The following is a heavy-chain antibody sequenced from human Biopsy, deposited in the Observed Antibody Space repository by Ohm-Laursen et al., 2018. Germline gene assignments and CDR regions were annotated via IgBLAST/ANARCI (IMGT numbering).Heavy chain of an antibody. CDR2: ISNSGNT. J-gene: IGHJ3*02. D-gene: IGHD1-26*01. V-gene: IGHV4-59*12. CDR1: GDSINSSY. Sequence: SETLSLTCTVSGDSINSSYWSWIRQAPGKGLEWIGFISNSGNTNYNPSLKSRVTISADTSKNQFPLNLNSVSAADTAVYYCAGIVLGPTNDAFDIWGQGTMVTVSS. CDR3: AGIVLGPTNDAFDI.